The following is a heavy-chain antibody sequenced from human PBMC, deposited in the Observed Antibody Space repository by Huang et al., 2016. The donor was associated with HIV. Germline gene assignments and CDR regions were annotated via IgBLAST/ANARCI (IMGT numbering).Heavy chain of an antibody. V-gene: IGHV5-51*01. J-gene: IGHJ4*02. CDR1: GYGFSSYW. D-gene: IGHD5-18*01. Sequence: EVLLVQSGAELKEPGESLKISCKASGYGFSSYWSGWVRQKPGKGLGWMGVIYPGDAETKYSPSWDGQVTISADKSTRTAYLQWESLKAPDTAIYFCARQVDGFRSHFDFWGQGTLVSVSS. CDR2: IYPGDAET. CDR3: ARQVDGFRSHFDF.